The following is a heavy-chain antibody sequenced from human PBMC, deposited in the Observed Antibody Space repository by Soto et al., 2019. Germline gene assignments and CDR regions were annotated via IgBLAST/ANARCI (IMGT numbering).Heavy chain of an antibody. CDR3: AKVGATGDYFDY. D-gene: IGHD5-12*01. Sequence: EVQLVESGGGLVQPGRSLRLSCAASGFTLDDYAMHWVRQAPGKGLEWVSGISWNSGSIGYADSVKGRFTISRDNAKNSLYLQMNSLRAEDTALYYCAKVGATGDYFDYWGQGTLVTVSS. J-gene: IGHJ4*02. CDR1: GFTLDDYA. V-gene: IGHV3-9*01. CDR2: ISWNSGSI.